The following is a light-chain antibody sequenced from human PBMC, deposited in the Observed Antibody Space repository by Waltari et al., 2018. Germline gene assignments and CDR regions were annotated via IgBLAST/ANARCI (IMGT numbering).Light chain of an antibody. Sequence: QSALTQPASVSGSPGQSITISCTGTSSDVGGYNYVPWYQQHPGKAPRLMIYDVSNRPSGVSNRFSGSKSGNTASLTISGLQAEDEADYYYSSYTSSNLWMFGGGTKLTVL. CDR2: DVS. J-gene: IGLJ3*02. V-gene: IGLV2-14*03. CDR1: SSDVGGYNY. CDR3: SSYTSSNLWM.